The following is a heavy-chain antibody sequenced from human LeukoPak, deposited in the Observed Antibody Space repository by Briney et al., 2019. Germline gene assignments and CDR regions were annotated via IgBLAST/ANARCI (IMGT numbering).Heavy chain of an antibody. V-gene: IGHV3-9*01. CDR2: ISWNSDSV. CDR3: AKDGLGIWSRGYFGY. CDR1: GFTFDDYG. Sequence: GGSLRLSCAASGFTFDDYGMHWVRQAPGKGLEWVSGISWNSDSVGYADSVKGRFTISRDNSKNTLYLQMNSLRAEDTAVYYCAKDGLGIWSRGYFGYWGQGTLVTVSS. J-gene: IGHJ4*02. D-gene: IGHD7-27*01.